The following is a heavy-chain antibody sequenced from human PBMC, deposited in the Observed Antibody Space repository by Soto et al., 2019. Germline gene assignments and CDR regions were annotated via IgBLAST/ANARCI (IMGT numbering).Heavy chain of an antibody. J-gene: IGHJ6*01. Sequence: QPGGSLRLSCAASGFTFSSYGMHWVRQAPGKGLEWVAVIWYDGSNKYYADSVKGRFTISRDNSKNTLYLQMNSLRAEDTAVYYCARDASPANKPAKFYYYCMDVWGQGTTVTASS. CDR3: ARDASPANKPAKFYYYCMDV. V-gene: IGHV3-33*01. CDR1: GFTFSSYG. D-gene: IGHD2-15*01. CDR2: IWYDGSNK.